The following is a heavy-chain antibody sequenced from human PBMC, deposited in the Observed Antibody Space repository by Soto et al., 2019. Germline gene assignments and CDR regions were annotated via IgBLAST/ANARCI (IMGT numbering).Heavy chain of an antibody. CDR1: GYTLTELS. D-gene: IGHD1-26*01. CDR2: FDPEDGET. J-gene: IGHJ4*02. V-gene: IGHV1-24*01. Sequence: ASVKVSCKVSGYTLTELSMHWVRQAPGKGLEWMGGFDPEDGETIYAQKFQGRVTMTEDTSTDTAYMELSSLRSEDTAVYYCATPFFGSYYADFDYWGQGTLVTVSS. CDR3: ATPFFGSYYADFDY.